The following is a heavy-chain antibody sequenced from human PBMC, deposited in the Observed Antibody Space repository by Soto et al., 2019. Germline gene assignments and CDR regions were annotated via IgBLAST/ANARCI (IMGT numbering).Heavy chain of an antibody. J-gene: IGHJ4*02. CDR3: AHRSRGYAYYFDQ. V-gene: IGHV2-5*02. CDR1: GFSLSTRGVG. CDR2: IFWDDDK. D-gene: IGHD5-12*01. Sequence: QITLKESGPPLAKPTQTLTLTCSFSGFSLSTRGVGVGWIRQPPGKALEWLALIFWDDDKWYSPSLRSRLTITEDTSKNQVVLIMTTMDPVDTATYYCAHRSRGYAYYFDQWGQGTLVTVSS.